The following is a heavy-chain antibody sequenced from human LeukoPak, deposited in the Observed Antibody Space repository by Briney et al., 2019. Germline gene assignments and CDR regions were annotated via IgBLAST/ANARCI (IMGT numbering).Heavy chain of an antibody. V-gene: IGHV4-38-2*01. CDR1: GYSISSGYY. J-gene: IGHJ4*02. Sequence: SETLSLTCAVSGYSISSGYYWGWIRQPPGKGLEWIGSSYHSGSTYYNPSLKSRVTISVDTSKNQFSLKLSSVTAADTAVYYCARGRSTIFGVVIYYFDYWGQGTLVTVSS. D-gene: IGHD3-3*01. CDR2: SYHSGST. CDR3: ARGRSTIFGVVIYYFDY.